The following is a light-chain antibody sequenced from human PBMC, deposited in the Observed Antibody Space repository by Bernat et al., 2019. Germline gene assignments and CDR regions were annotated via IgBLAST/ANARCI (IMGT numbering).Light chain of an antibody. CDR2: GAS. CDR1: ESIGTNY. CDR3: QQYHTSLWT. V-gene: IGKV3-20*01. Sequence: EIVLTQSPGTLSLSPGERATLSCRASESIGTNYLAWYHQKPGQAPRLLINGASSRATGIPDRFRGSGSGTDFTLTISRLEPEDFAVYYCQQYHTSLWTFGQGTKVEF. J-gene: IGKJ1*01.